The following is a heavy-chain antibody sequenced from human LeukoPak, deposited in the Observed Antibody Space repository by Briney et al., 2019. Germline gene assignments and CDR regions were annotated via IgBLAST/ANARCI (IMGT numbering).Heavy chain of an antibody. CDR3: ARAQEDPYFDY. CDR1: GGSFSGYY. V-gene: IGHV4-34*01. Sequence: SETLSLTCAVYGGSFSGYYWSWIRQPPGKGLEWIGEINHSGSTNYNPSLKSRVTISVDTSKNQFSLKLSSVTAADTAVYYCARAQEDPYFDYWGQGTLVTVSS. CDR2: INHSGST. J-gene: IGHJ4*02.